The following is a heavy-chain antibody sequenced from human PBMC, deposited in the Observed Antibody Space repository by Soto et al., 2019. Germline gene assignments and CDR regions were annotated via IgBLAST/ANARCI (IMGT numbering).Heavy chain of an antibody. CDR2: INPNSGGT. J-gene: IGHJ6*02. D-gene: IGHD2-2*02. V-gene: IGHV1-2*02. Sequence: GASVKVSCKASGYTFTGYYMHWVRQAPGQGLEWMGWINPNSGGTNYAQKFQGRVTMTRDTSISTAYMELSRLRSDDTAVYYCARNAVEDCSSTSCYTWDYYYYGMDVWGQGTTVTVSS. CDR1: GYTFTGYY. CDR3: ARNAVEDCSSTSCYTWDYYYYGMDV.